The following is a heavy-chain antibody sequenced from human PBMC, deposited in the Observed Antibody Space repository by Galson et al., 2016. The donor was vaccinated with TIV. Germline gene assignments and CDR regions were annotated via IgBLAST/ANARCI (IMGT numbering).Heavy chain of an antibody. J-gene: IGHJ6*02. D-gene: IGHD1-7*01. CDR2: TYYTSKWNT. Sequence: CAISGDSVSGNTAAWNWVRQSPSRGLEWLGRTYYTSKWNTDYAVSVKGRIIIRPDTSMNQVSLQLSSVIPDDTAGYYCSRGNWNYGMGGARDVWGRGTTVTVSS. CDR3: SRGNWNYGMGGARDV. CDR1: GDSVSGNTAA. V-gene: IGHV6-1*01.